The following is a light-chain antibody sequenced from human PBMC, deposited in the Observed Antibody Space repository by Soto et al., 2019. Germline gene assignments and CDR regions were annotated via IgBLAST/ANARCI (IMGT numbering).Light chain of an antibody. CDR1: QRVGRT. Sequence: PGERATLSCRASQRVGRTLAWFQQKPGQAPRLLIYDASNRATGIPARFTGSGSGTDFTLTIRSLEPEDFAIYYCQQRDSWPLTFGGGTKVEIK. V-gene: IGKV3-11*01. CDR3: QQRDSWPLT. J-gene: IGKJ4*01. CDR2: DAS.